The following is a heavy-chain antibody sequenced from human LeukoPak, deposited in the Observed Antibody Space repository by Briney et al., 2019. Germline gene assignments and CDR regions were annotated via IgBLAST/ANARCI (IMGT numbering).Heavy chain of an antibody. J-gene: IGHJ4*02. D-gene: IGHD6-13*01. CDR2: IRYDGSNK. V-gene: IGHV3-30*02. CDR3: ASHEAAADYYFDY. CDR1: GFTFSSYG. Sequence: GGSLRLSCAASGFTFSSYGMHWVRQAPGKGLEWVAFIRYDGSNKYYADSVKGRLTISRDNSKNTLYLQMNSLRAEDTAVYYCASHEAAADYYFDYWGQGTLVAVSS.